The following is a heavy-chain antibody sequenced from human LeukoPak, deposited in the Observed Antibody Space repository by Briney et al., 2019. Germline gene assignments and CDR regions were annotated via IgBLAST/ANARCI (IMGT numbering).Heavy chain of an antibody. J-gene: IGHJ4*02. D-gene: IGHD6-19*01. CDR1: GYSFTSYW. Sequence: GESLKISCKGSGYSFTSYWIGWVRQMPGKGLEWMGIIYPGDSDTRYSPSFQGQVTISADESISTAYLQWSSLKASDTAMYYCAGHAAVAGTPLDYWGQGTLVTVSS. CDR3: AGHAAVAGTPLDY. V-gene: IGHV5-51*01. CDR2: IYPGDSDT.